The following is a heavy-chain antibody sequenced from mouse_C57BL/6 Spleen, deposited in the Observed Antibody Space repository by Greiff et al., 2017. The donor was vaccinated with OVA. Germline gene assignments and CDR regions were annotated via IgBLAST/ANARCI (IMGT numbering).Heavy chain of an antibody. D-gene: IGHD1-1*01. Sequence: VQLQQPGAELVKPGASVKLSCKASGYTFTSSWMHLVKQRPGRGLEWIGRLDPNSGGTKYNEKFKIKATLTVDKPSSTAYRQLSSLTSEDAAVYDCARERDYYGSNYYMDYWGQGTTLTVSS. CDR1: GYTFTSSW. CDR2: LDPNSGGT. V-gene: IGHV1-72*01. J-gene: IGHJ2*01. CDR3: ARERDYYGSNYYMDY.